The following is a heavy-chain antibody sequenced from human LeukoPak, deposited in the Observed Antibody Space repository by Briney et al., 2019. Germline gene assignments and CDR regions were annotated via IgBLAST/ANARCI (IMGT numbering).Heavy chain of an antibody. V-gene: IGHV4-34*01. D-gene: IGHD3-10*01. J-gene: IGHJ4*02. CDR2: INHSGST. Sequence: SGTLSLTCAVYGGSFSGYYWSWIRQPPGKGLEWIGEINHSGSTNYNPSLKSRVTISVDTSKNQFSLKLSSVTAADTAAHYCARGTGRGYGSGSYLSRSYYFDYWGQGTLVTVSS. CDR3: ARGTGRGYGSGSYLSRSYYFDY. CDR1: GGSFSGYY.